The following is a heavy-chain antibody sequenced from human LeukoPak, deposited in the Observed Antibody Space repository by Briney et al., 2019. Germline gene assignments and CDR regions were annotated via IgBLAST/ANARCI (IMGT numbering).Heavy chain of an antibody. CDR3: ARVVNDFWSGYYKNLNWFDP. CDR2: IRYDGSNK. D-gene: IGHD3-3*01. CDR1: GFTFSSYG. Sequence: PGGSLRLSCAASGFTFSSYGMHWVRQAPGKGLEWVAFIRYDGSNKYYADSVKGRFTISRDNSKNTLYLQMNSLRSEDTAVYYCARVVNDFWSGYYKNLNWFDPWGQGTLVTVSS. V-gene: IGHV3-30*02. J-gene: IGHJ5*02.